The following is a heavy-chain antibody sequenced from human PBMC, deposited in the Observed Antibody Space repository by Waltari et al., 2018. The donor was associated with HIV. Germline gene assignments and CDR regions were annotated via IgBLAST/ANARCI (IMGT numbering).Heavy chain of an antibody. CDR2: ISSSGNFK. V-gene: IGHV3-21*02. Sequence: EVQLVESGGGPVKPGESLRLSRVTPGFLFNPYSFNWVRQAPGKGPEWVSSISSSGNFKHYADSVKGRFTISRDNAENSLYLQMNGLRAEDTAIYYCARDSRGSTWSLNWFDPWGQGTLVTVSS. CDR3: ARDSRGSTWSLNWFDP. J-gene: IGHJ5*02. CDR1: GFLFNPYS. D-gene: IGHD6-6*01.